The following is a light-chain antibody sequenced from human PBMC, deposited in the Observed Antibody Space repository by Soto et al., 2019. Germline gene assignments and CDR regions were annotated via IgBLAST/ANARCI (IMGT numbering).Light chain of an antibody. Sequence: PGERATLSCRASQSVASSSLAWYQQKPGQAPRLLIYGASSRATGIPDRFSGSGSGTDFTLTISRLEPEDFAVYYCHQYGSSPPLTFGGGTKVEI. V-gene: IGKV3-20*01. CDR3: HQYGSSPPLT. CDR1: QSVASSS. J-gene: IGKJ4*01. CDR2: GAS.